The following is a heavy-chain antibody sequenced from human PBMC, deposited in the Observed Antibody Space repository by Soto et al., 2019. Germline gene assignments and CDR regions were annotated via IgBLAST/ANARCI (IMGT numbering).Heavy chain of an antibody. CDR1: GYTFTYYW. D-gene: IGHD1-26*01. CDR2: TYPFDSDT. J-gene: IGHJ4*01. V-gene: IGHV5-51*01. CDR3: GRHYGGATPGIDY. Sequence: GESLKISCEGSGYTFTYYWIGWVRQMPGKGLEWMGVTYPFDSDTRYSPSFQGRVTISAVQSTNTAYLELSRLQASDTAIYYCGRHYGGATPGIDYWGQGTLVTVSS.